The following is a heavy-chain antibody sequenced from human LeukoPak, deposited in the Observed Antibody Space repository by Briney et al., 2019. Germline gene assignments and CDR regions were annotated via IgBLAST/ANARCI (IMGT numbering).Heavy chain of an antibody. Sequence: ASVKVSCKASGYTFTSYAMNWVRQAPGQGLEWMGWINTNTGNPTYAQGFTGRFVFSLDTSVSTAYLQICSLKAEDTAVYYCAREYDFWSGYHNYYYYGMDVWGQGTTVTVSS. V-gene: IGHV7-4-1*01. D-gene: IGHD3-3*01. J-gene: IGHJ6*02. CDR3: AREYDFWSGYHNYYYYGMDV. CDR2: INTNTGNP. CDR1: GYTFTSYA.